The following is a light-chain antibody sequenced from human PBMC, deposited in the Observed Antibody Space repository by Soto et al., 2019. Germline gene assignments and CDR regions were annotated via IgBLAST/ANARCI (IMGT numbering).Light chain of an antibody. Sequence: QLVLTQSPSASASLGASVKLTCTLSSGHSSYAIAWHQQQPEKGPRYLMKVNSDGSHSKGDGIPDRFSGSSSGAERHLTISSLQSEDEADYYCQTWDTGIRVFGGGTKVTVL. CDR2: VNSDGSH. CDR3: QTWDTGIRV. J-gene: IGLJ3*02. V-gene: IGLV4-69*01. CDR1: SGHSSYA.